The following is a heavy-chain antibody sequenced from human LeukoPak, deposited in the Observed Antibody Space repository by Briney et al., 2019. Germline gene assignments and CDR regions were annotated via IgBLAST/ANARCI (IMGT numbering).Heavy chain of an antibody. Sequence: GTSLRLSCAASGFTFSSYVMHWVRQAPGKGLEWVAAISSDGSNKYSEHGRFTISRDNSKNTLSLQMISLRAEDTAVYYCASSRMTIYGVVNDAFDIWGQGTMVTVSS. CDR1: GFTFSSYV. CDR3: ASSRMTIYGVVNDAFDI. J-gene: IGHJ3*02. V-gene: IGHV3-30*04. CDR2: ISSDGSNK. D-gene: IGHD3-3*01.